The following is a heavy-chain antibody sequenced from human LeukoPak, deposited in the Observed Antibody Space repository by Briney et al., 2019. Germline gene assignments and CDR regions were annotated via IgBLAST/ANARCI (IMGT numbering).Heavy chain of an antibody. CDR1: GYTFTGYY. CDR3: AGRPDSSGYYRGFDY. V-gene: IGHV1-2*06. D-gene: IGHD3-22*01. J-gene: IGHJ4*02. Sequence: ASVKVSCKASGYTFTGYYMHWVRQAPGQGLEWMGRINPNSGGTNYAQKFQGRVTMARDTSISTAYMELSRLRSDDTAVYYCAGRPDSSGYYRGFDYWGQGTLVTVSS. CDR2: INPNSGGT.